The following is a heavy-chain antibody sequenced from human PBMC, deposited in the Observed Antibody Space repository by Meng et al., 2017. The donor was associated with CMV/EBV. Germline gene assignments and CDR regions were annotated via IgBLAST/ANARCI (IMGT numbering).Heavy chain of an antibody. CDR2: ISAYNGST. V-gene: IGHV1-18*01. CDR3: ARGGASSGYDLSDY. CDR1: VYTLNSVG. J-gene: IGHJ4*02. Sequence: QFQVVLYEPHVTSHGATVACPAKACVYTLNSVGMSRLLQVPVHRLEGMGWISAYNGSTNYAQKLESRVTMTTDTSKSTAYMELRSLRSDDTAVYYCARGGASSGYDLSDYWGQGTLVTVSS. D-gene: IGHD5-12*01.